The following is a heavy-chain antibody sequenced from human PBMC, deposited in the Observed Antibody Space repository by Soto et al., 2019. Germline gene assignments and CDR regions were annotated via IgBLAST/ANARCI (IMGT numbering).Heavy chain of an antibody. CDR1: GFTFSSYA. D-gene: IGHD3-9*01. J-gene: IGHJ6*03. V-gene: IGHV3-30-3*01. Sequence: PGGSLRLSCAASGFTFSSYAMHWVRQAPGKGLEWVAVISYDGSNKYYADSVKGRFTISRDNSKNTLYLQMNSLRSDDTAVYYCARDGTRYFDLDYYYYYVDVWGKGTTVTVSS. CDR3: ARDGTRYFDLDYYYYYVDV. CDR2: ISYDGSNK.